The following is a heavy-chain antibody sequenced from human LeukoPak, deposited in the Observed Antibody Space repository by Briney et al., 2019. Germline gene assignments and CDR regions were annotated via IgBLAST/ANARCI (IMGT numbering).Heavy chain of an antibody. CDR1: GFTFSSFN. J-gene: IGHJ4*02. V-gene: IGHV3-21*01. CDR2: ISSTSSYI. D-gene: IGHD1-26*01. CDR3: ARGGSGSPYY. Sequence: GGSLRLSCAASGFTFSSFNMNWVRQAPGKGLEWVSSISSTSSYIFYTDSVKGRFTTSRDNAKNSLFLQMNSLRAEDTGVYYCARGGSGSPYYWGQGTLVTVSS.